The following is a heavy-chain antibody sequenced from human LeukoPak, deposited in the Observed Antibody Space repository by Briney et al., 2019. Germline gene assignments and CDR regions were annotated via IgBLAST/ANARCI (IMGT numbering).Heavy chain of an antibody. D-gene: IGHD3-10*01. J-gene: IGHJ3*02. CDR2: ISAYNGNT. CDR1: GYTFTSYG. CDR3: ARDEGGTMVRGVITAFDI. V-gene: IGHV1-18*01. Sequence: ASGKVSCKASGYTFTSYGISWVRQAPGQGLEWMGWISAYNGNTNYAQKLQGRVTITTDTSTSTAYMELRSLRSDDTAVYYCARDEGGTMVRGVITAFDIWGQGTMVTVSS.